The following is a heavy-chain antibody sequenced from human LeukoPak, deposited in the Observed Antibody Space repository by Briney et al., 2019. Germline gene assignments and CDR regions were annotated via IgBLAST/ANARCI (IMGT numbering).Heavy chain of an antibody. CDR3: ARHGQPGKAVAGGPFYYYYGMDV. D-gene: IGHD6-19*01. CDR2: IYSGDSDT. V-gene: IGHV5-51*01. J-gene: IGHJ6*02. Sequence: GESLKISCKGSGYSFTSYWIGWGRQMPGKSLEWVGIIYSGDSDTRSSPSFQGQVTISADKSISTAYLQWSSLKASDTAMYYCARHGQPGKAVAGGPFYYYYGMDVWGQGTTVTVSS. CDR1: GYSFTSYW.